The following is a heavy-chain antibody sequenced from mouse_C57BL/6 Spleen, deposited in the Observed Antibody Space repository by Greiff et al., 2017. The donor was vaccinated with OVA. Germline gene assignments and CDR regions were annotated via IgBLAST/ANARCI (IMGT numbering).Heavy chain of an antibody. CDR2: IDPSDSYT. V-gene: IGHV1-59*01. Sequence: QVQLQQPGAELVRPGTSVKLSCKASGYTFTSYWMHWVKQRPGQGLEWIGVIDPSDSYTNYNQKFKGKATLTVDTSSSTAYMQLSSLTSEDSAVYYCARKDDYEEGPFAYWGQGTLVTVSA. CDR1: GYTFTSYW. CDR3: ARKDDYEEGPFAY. D-gene: IGHD2-4*01. J-gene: IGHJ3*01.